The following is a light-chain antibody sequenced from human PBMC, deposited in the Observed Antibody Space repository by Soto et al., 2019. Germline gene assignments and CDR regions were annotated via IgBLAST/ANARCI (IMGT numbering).Light chain of an antibody. J-gene: IGKJ1*01. CDR3: QQSYTTPRT. CDR2: TAS. CDR1: QSINTY. Sequence: DIQMTQSPSSLSASVGDRVTVTCRASQSINTYLNWYQQQPEKAPKLLIYTASSLQSGVPSRFSGSGSGTDFTLTISSLQPEDFATYYCQQSYTTPRTFGQGTKVEIK. V-gene: IGKV1-39*01.